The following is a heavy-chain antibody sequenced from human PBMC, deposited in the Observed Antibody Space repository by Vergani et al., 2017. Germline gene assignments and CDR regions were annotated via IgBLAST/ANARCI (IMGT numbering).Heavy chain of an antibody. CDR3: ANGESSSSTPYYFDY. J-gene: IGHJ4*02. CDR2: IWYDGSNK. Sequence: QVQLVESGGGVVQPGRSLRLSCAASGFTFSSYGMHWVRQAPGKGLEWVAVIWYDGSNKYYADSVKGRFTISRDNSKNTLYLQMNSLRAEDTAVYYCANGESSSSTPYYFDYWGQGTLVTVSS. CDR1: GFTFSSYG. V-gene: IGHV3-33*06. D-gene: IGHD6-6*01.